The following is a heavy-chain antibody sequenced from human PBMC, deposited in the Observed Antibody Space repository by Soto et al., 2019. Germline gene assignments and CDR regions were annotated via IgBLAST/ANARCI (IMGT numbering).Heavy chain of an antibody. J-gene: IGHJ2*01. CDR2: ISSSSSTI. V-gene: IGHV3-48*01. CDR3: ARDLRGYCSGGSCYEPYWYFDL. CDR1: GFTFSSYS. D-gene: IGHD2-15*01. Sequence: PGGSLRLSSAASGFTFSSYSMNWVRQAPGKGLEWVSYISSSSSTIYYADSVKGRFTISRDNAKNSLYLQMNSLRAEDTAVYYCARDLRGYCSGGSCYEPYWYFDLWGRGTLVTVSS.